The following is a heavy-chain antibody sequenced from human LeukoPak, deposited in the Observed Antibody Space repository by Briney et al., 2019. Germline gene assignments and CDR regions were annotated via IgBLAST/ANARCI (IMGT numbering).Heavy chain of an antibody. CDR2: IKGDGSEK. J-gene: IGHJ3*02. Sequence: GGSLRLSCAASGFAFSNYWMSWVRRAPGKGLEWVANIKGDGSEKYYVDSVKGRFTISRDNDKNSLYLQMNSLRVEDTAVYYCARVFRPSLTVFIIRGAFDIWGQGTMVTVSS. CDR1: GFAFSNYW. D-gene: IGHD3-3*01. V-gene: IGHV3-7*01. CDR3: ARVFRPSLTVFIIRGAFDI.